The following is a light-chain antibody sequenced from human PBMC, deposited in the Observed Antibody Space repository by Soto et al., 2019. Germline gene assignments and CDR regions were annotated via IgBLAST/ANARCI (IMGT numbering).Light chain of an antibody. CDR2: EVN. CDR1: SSEVGYYNL. Sequence: QSVLTQPTSVSGSPGQSITISCTGTSSEVGYYNLVSWYQHHPGKAPKLIIYEVNKRPSGVSNRFSGSKSGNTASLTISGLQAEDEADYHCRSYAGSSTYVFGTGTQLTVL. V-gene: IGLV2-23*02. J-gene: IGLJ1*01. CDR3: RSYAGSSTYV.